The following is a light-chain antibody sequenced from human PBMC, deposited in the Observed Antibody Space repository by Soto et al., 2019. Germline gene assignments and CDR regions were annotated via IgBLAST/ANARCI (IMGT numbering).Light chain of an antibody. J-gene: IGKJ5*01. CDR3: QQRSNWPPGIT. CDR2: DAS. Sequence: TQSPPTLSVSLGDIATLSCRASRSVSSYLDWYQQKPGQATRLLLYDASNRATGIPARLSGSGSGTDFTLTISSLEPEDFAVYYCQQRSNWPPGITFGQGTRLEIK. V-gene: IGKV3-11*01. CDR1: RSVSSY.